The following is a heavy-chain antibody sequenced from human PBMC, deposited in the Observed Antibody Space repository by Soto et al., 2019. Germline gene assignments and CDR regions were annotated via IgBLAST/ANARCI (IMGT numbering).Heavy chain of an antibody. CDR2: IIPILGIA. J-gene: IGHJ6*02. D-gene: IGHD3-9*01. Sequence: QVQLVQSGAEVKKPGSSVKVSCKACGGTFSSYTISWVRQAPGRGLEWMGRIIPILGIANYAQKFQGRVTITADKSTSTAYMELSSLRSEDTAVYYCARSDIWVQGIDVWGQGTTVTVSS. V-gene: IGHV1-69*02. CDR3: ARSDIWVQGIDV. CDR1: GGTFSSYT.